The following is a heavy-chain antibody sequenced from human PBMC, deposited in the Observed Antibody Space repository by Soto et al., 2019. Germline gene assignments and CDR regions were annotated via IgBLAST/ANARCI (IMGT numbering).Heavy chain of an antibody. CDR1: GGTFNGYD. D-gene: IGHD2-15*01. J-gene: IGHJ4*02. CDR2: INRSGST. Sequence: SETMSLTCAVYGGTFNGYDGSWIRQPPGKGLEWIGEINRSGSTNYNPSLKSRVTISVDTSKNQFSLKLSSVTAADTAVYYCARVSTAATADYWGQGTLVTVSS. CDR3: ARVSTAATADY. V-gene: IGHV4-34*01.